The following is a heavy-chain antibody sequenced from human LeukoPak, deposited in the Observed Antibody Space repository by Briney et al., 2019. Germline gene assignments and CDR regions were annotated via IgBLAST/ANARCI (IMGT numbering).Heavy chain of an antibody. J-gene: IGHJ5*02. CDR3: ATSSYSSSSS. Sequence: PGGSLRLSCTASGLTFTNYWMIWVRQAPGKGLEWVANINHDASEKYYVGSVEGRFTISRDNAKNSLFLQMNSLRAEDTGAYYCATSSYSSSSSWGQGTLVTVSS. D-gene: IGHD6-6*01. CDR2: INHDASEK. V-gene: IGHV3-7*01. CDR1: GLTFTNYW.